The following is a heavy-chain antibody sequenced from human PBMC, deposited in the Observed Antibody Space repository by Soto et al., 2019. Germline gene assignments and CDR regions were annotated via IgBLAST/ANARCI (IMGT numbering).Heavy chain of an antibody. Sequence: PGGSLRLSCAASGFTFSSYAMSWVRQAPGKGLEWVSAISGSGGSTYYADSVKGRFTISRDNSKNTLYPQMNSLRAEDTAVYYCAKGGIMAIFGVASRWFDPWGQGTLVTVSS. CDR3: AKGGIMAIFGVASRWFDP. J-gene: IGHJ5*02. V-gene: IGHV3-23*01. D-gene: IGHD3-3*01. CDR2: ISGSGGST. CDR1: GFTFSSYA.